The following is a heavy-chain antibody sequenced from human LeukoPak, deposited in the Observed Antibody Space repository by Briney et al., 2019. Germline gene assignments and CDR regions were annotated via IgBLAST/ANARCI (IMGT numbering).Heavy chain of an antibody. CDR1: GFSFSRHG. Sequence: PGGSLRLSCAASGFSFSRHGMHWVRQAPGKGPEWVAFIRYDGTNKHYADSMKGRFTISRDNSKNTLYLQMNSLRADDTAVYYCAKGQSGGPEDAQTGILDYWGQGSLVTVSS. CDR3: AKGQSGGPEDAQTGILDY. V-gene: IGHV3-30*02. D-gene: IGHD6-13*01. CDR2: IRYDGTNK. J-gene: IGHJ4*02.